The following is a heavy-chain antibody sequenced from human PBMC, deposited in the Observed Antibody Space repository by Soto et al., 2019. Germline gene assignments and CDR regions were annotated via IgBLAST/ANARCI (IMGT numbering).Heavy chain of an antibody. V-gene: IGHV3-23*01. Sequence: PGGSLRLSCAASGFTFSSYSMHWVRQAPGKGLEWVSAITGSGSDTYYADSVKGRFTISRDNSKNTLYLQMNSLRAEDTAVYYCAKDETGHDYWGQGTLVTVSS. CDR1: GFTFSSYS. CDR3: AKDETGHDY. CDR2: ITGSGSDT. J-gene: IGHJ4*02.